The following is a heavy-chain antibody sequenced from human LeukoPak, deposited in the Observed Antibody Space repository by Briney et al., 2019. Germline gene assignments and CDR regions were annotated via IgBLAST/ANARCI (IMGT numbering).Heavy chain of an antibody. J-gene: IGHJ3*02. D-gene: IGHD6-13*01. CDR3: ARYSSSWNHAFDI. V-gene: IGHV4-59*01. Sequence: SETLSLTCTVSGGSISSYYWSWIRQPPGKGLGWIGYIYYSGSTNYNPSLKSRVTISVDTSKNQFSLKLSSVTAADTAVYYCARYSSSWNHAFDIWGQGTMVTVSS. CDR1: GGSISSYY. CDR2: IYYSGST.